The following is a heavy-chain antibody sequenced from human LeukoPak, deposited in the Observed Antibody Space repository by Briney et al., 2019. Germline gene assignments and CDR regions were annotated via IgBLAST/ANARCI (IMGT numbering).Heavy chain of an antibody. V-gene: IGHV3-23*01. CDR2: ISGSGTYT. CDR1: GFTFRRYA. D-gene: IGHD3-16*01. CDR3: ATPYDYVWGSYSLPDSGDY. J-gene: IGHJ4*02. Sequence: PGGSLRLSCAASGFTFRRYAMSWVRQAPGKGLEWVSVISGSGTYTFYADSVKGRFTISRDNSKDTLYLRMNSLRAEDTALYYCATPYDYVWGSYSLPDSGDYWGQGTLVTVSS.